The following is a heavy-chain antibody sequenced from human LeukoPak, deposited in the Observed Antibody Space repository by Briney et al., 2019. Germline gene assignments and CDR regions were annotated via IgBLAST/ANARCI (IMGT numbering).Heavy chain of an antibody. CDR1: GFTFSSYA. CDR2: ISGSGGST. D-gene: IGHD2-15*01. Sequence: PGGSLRLSCAASGFTFSSYAMSWVRQAPGEGLEWVSAISGSGGSTYYADSVKGRLTISRDNSKNTLYLQMNSLRAEDTAVYYCAKDGRYCSGGSPCWVYYYGMDVWGQGTTVTVSS. V-gene: IGHV3-23*01. CDR3: AKDGRYCSGGSPCWVYYYGMDV. J-gene: IGHJ6*02.